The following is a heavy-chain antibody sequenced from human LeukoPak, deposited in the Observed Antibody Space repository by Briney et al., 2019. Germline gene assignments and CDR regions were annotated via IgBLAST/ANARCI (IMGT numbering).Heavy chain of an antibody. V-gene: IGHV3-7*02. CDR1: GFTFRSYW. Sequence: GGSLRLSCAASGFTFRSYWMSWVRQAPGKGLEWVANIKQDGSEKYYVDSVKGRFTISRDNAKNSLYLQMNSLRAEDTAVYYCASFIRQQLVHTDSDYWGQGTLVTVSS. D-gene: IGHD6-13*01. J-gene: IGHJ4*02. CDR3: ASFIRQQLVHTDSDY. CDR2: IKQDGSEK.